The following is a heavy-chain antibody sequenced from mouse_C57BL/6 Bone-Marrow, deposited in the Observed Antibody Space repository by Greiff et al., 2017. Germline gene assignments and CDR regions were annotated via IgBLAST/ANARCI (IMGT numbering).Heavy chain of an antibody. D-gene: IGHD1-1*01. CDR1: GYTFTSYW. CDR2: IDPNGGGT. J-gene: IGHJ3*01. V-gene: IGHV1-72*01. CDR3: ARDYYGSSYWFAY. Sequence: QVQLQQPGAELVKPGASVKLSCKASGYTFTSYWMHWVKQRPGRGLEWIGRIDPNGGGTKYNEKFKSKATLTVDKPSSTAYMQLSSLTSEDYAVYYCARDYYGSSYWFAYWGQGTLVTVSA.